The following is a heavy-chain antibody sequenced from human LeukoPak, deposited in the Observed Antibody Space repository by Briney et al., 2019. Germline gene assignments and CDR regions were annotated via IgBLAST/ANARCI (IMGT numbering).Heavy chain of an antibody. D-gene: IGHD3-3*01. CDR3: AKVVDYDFWSGYYYYYYMDV. Sequence: GGSLRLSCAASGFTFGSYAMSWVRQAPGKGLEWVSAISGSGGSTYYADSVKGRFTISRDNSKNTLYLQMNSLRAEDTAVYYCAKVVDYDFWSGYYYYYYMDVWGKGTTVTVSS. CDR2: ISGSGGST. V-gene: IGHV3-23*01. CDR1: GFTFGSYA. J-gene: IGHJ6*03.